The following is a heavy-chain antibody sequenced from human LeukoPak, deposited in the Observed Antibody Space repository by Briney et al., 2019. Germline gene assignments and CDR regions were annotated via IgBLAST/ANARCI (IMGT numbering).Heavy chain of an antibody. D-gene: IGHD3-22*01. CDR3: ARHDTMIVVAPPNWFGP. CDR2: IYYSGST. J-gene: IGHJ5*02. V-gene: IGHV4-39*01. CDR1: GGSISSSSYY. Sequence: SETLSLTCTVSGGSISSSSYYWGWIRQPPGKGLEWIGSIYYSGSTYYNPSLKSRVTISVDTSKNQFSLKLSSVTAADTAVYYCARHDTMIVVAPPNWFGPWGQGTLVTVSS.